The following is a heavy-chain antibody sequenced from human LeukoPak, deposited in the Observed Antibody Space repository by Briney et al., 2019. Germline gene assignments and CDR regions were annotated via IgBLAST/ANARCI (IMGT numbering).Heavy chain of an antibody. CDR3: TRDRPGVGFDY. D-gene: IGHD7-27*01. CDR1: GYTVTGYY. CDR2: INPNSGGT. J-gene: IGHJ4*02. Sequence: ASVKVSCKASGYTVTGYYMHWVRQAPGQGLEWMGWINPNSGGTNYAQKFQGRVTMTRDTSISTAYMELSRLRSDDTAVYYCTRDRPGVGFDYWGQGSLVTVSS. V-gene: IGHV1-2*02.